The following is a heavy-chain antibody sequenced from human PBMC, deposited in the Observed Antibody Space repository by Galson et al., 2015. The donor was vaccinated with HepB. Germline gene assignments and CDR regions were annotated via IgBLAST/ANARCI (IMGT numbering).Heavy chain of an antibody. Sequence: SVKVSCKASGYTFTSYYMHWVRQAPGQGLEWMGIINPSGGSTSYAQKFQGRVTMTSDTSTSTVYMELSSLRSDDTAVYYCARGRDSGTTPHAFDPWGQGTLVTVSS. D-gene: IGHD1-14*01. CDR2: INPSGGST. CDR1: GYTFTSYY. CDR3: ARGRDSGTTPHAFDP. J-gene: IGHJ5*02. V-gene: IGHV1-46*03.